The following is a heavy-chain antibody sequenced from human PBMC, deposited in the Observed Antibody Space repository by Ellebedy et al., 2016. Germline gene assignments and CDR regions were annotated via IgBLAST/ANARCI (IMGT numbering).Heavy chain of an antibody. V-gene: IGHV3-21*01. CDR2: ISSSGTDI. J-gene: IGHJ5*02. CDR3: VRGVGGTSLNWFDP. D-gene: IGHD3-16*01. Sequence: GGSLRLXCAASASTFSGYTMNWVRQAPGKGLEWVSSISSSGTDIYYADSVKGRFTISRDNAKNSLYLQMKSLRAEDTAVYYCVRGVGGTSLNWFDPWGQGTPVTVSS. CDR1: ASTFSGYT.